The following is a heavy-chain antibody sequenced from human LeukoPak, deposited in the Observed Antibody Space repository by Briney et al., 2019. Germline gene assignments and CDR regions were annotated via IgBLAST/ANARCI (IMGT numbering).Heavy chain of an antibody. CDR2: LWYDGVNT. D-gene: IGHD6-13*01. CDR3: ARAQDSSSWYLDS. CDR1: GFSISTYG. Sequence: GGSLRLSCAASGFSISTYGMHWVRQAPGKGLEWVAVLWYDGVNTYYADSVKGRFTISRDNSKNTLYLQMDSLRAEDAAVYYCARAQDSSSWYLDSWGQGTLVTVSS. V-gene: IGHV3-33*01. J-gene: IGHJ4*02.